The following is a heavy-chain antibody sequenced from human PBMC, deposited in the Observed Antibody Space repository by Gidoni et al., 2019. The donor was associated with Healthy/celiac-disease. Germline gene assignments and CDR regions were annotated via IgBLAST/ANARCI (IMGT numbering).Heavy chain of an antibody. Sequence: QLQLQESGPGLVKPSETLSLTCPVSGGSISSSSYYWGWIRQPPGKGLEWIGSIYYSGSTYYNPSLKSRVTLSVDTSKNQFSLKLSSVTAADTAVYYCARTTGASGDFWSGYSVLFDPWGQGTLVTVSS. CDR2: IYYSGST. CDR1: GGSISSSSYY. V-gene: IGHV4-39*01. J-gene: IGHJ5*02. CDR3: ARTTGASGDFWSGYSVLFDP. D-gene: IGHD3-3*01.